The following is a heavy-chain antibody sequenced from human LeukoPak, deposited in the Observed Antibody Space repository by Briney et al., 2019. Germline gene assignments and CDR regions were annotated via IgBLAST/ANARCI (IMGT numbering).Heavy chain of an antibody. V-gene: IGHV4-34*01. CDR2: INHSGST. Sequence: GSLRLSCAASGFTFSSSWMSWVRQAPGKGLEWIGEINHSGSTNYNPSLKSRVTISVDTSKNQFSLKLSSVTAADTAVYYCASVISGSYSDYWGQGTLVTVSS. D-gene: IGHD1-26*01. CDR1: GFTFSSSW. J-gene: IGHJ4*02. CDR3: ASVISGSYSDY.